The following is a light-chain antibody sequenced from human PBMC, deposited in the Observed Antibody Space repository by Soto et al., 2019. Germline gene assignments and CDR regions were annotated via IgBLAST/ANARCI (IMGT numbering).Light chain of an antibody. CDR3: SSYTTSSTRV. CDR2: DVS. J-gene: IGLJ1*01. CDR1: SSDVGGYNH. V-gene: IGLV2-14*01. Sequence: QSALTQPASVSGAPGQSITLSCTGTSSDVGGYNHVSWYQQHPGKAPKLMIYDVSNRPSGVSNRFSGSKSGNTASLTISGLQAEDEDDYYCSSYTTSSTRVFGTGTKVTVL.